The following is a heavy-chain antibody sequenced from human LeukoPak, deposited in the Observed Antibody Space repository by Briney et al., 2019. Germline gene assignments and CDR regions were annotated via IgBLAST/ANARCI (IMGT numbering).Heavy chain of an antibody. CDR3: ARGGGYASPIGY. D-gene: IGHD5-12*01. CDR1: GGSINNYY. V-gene: IGHV4-59*01. J-gene: IGHJ4*02. Sequence: SETLSLTCTVSGGSINNYYWSWIRQPPGKGLEWIGYIYYTGSTNYNPSLKSRVTISVDTSKSHFSLKMSTLTAADTAVYYCARGGGYASPIGYWGQGALVTVSS. CDR2: IYYTGST.